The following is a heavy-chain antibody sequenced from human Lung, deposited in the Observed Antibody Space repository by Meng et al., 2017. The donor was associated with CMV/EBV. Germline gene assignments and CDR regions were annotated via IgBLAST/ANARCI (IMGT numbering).Heavy chain of an antibody. Sequence: GESLKIPCAASGFTVSSNYMSWVRQAPGKGLEWVSVIYSGGSTYYADSVTGRFTIPRDNAKNSLFLQMNSLRDEDTAIYYCARDAYGVIDSYYFDYWGQGTXVTVGS. CDR1: GFTVSSNY. V-gene: IGHV3-66*01. CDR3: ARDAYGVIDSYYFDY. CDR2: IYSGGST. D-gene: IGHD4-17*01. J-gene: IGHJ4*02.